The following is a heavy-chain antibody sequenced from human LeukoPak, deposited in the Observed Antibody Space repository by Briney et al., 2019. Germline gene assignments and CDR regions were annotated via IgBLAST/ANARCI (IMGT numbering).Heavy chain of an antibody. V-gene: IGHV3-23*01. Sequence: GGSLRLSCAASGFTFSTFAMIWVRQPPGKGLEWVLSIFPSGGEIHYADSVKGRFTIFRDNSKSTLTLQMNSLRAEDTAIYYCATYRQVLLPFESWGQGTLVTVSS. CDR1: GFTFSTFA. J-gene: IGHJ4*02. CDR3: ATYRQVLLPFES. CDR2: IFPSGGEI. D-gene: IGHD2-8*02.